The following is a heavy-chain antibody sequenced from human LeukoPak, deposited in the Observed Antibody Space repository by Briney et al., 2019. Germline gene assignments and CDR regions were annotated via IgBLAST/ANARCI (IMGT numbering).Heavy chain of an antibody. CDR1: GFTFSSYW. D-gene: IGHD3-22*01. CDR2: IKQDGSEK. Sequence: GGSLRLSCAASGFTFSSYWMSWVRQAPGKGLEWVANIKQDGSEKYYVDSVKGRFTISRDNAKNSLYLQMNSLRAEDTAVYYCARDSPYDSSVWDTTSYDMDVWGQGTTVTVSS. CDR3: ARDSPYDSSVWDTTSYDMDV. V-gene: IGHV3-7*01. J-gene: IGHJ6*02.